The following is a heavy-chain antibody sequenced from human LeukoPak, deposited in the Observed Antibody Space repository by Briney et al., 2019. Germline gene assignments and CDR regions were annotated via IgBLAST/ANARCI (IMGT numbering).Heavy chain of an antibody. Sequence: SETLSLTCTVSGGSISSYYWSWIRQPAGKGLEWIGRIYTSGSTNYNPSLKSRVTMSVDTSKNQFSLKLSSVTAADTAVYYCARDVDTAMASDAFDIWGQGTMVTVSS. D-gene: IGHD5-18*01. V-gene: IGHV4-4*07. CDR1: GGSISSYY. CDR2: IYTSGST. CDR3: ARDVDTAMASDAFDI. J-gene: IGHJ3*02.